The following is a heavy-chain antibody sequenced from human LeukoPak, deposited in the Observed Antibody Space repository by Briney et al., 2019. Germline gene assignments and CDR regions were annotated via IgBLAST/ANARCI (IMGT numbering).Heavy chain of an antibody. J-gene: IGHJ4*02. CDR3: ARGYWFYFDY. D-gene: IGHD2-8*02. V-gene: IGHV4-59*01. Sequence: SETLSLTCTVSGGSISSYYWSWIRQPPGKGLEWIGYIYYSGSTNYNPSLKSRVTISVDTSKNQFSLKLSSVTAADTAVYYCARGYWFYFDYWGQGTLVTVSS. CDR1: GGSISSYY. CDR2: IYYSGST.